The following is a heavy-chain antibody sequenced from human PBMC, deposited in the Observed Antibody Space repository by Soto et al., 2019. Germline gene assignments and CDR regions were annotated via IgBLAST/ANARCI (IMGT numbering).Heavy chain of an antibody. Sequence: GGSLRLSCATSGFTFSNAWMNWVRQAPGKGLEWVGRIKPDDGTTDYAAPVKGRFTISRDDSKNTLYLQMNSLEAEDTAIYYCTTATFCSGGRCLPWGQGTLVTVSS. J-gene: IGHJ5*02. CDR2: IKPDDGTT. V-gene: IGHV3-15*07. D-gene: IGHD2-15*01. CDR1: GFTFSNAW. CDR3: TTATFCSGGRCLP.